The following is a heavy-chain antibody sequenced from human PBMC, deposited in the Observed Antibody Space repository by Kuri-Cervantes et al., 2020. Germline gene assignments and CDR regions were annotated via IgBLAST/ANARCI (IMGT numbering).Heavy chain of an antibody. CDR2: VSGSGGST. V-gene: IGHV3-23*01. CDR1: GLTLSDAW. CDR3: AKGSTAAGPFDY. Sequence: GESLKISCAASGLTLSDAWMSWVRQAPGKGLEWVSAVSGSGGSTYYADSVKGRFTISRDNSKNTLYLQMNSLRAEDTAVYYCAKGSTAAGPFDYWGQGTLVTVSS. J-gene: IGHJ4*02. D-gene: IGHD6-13*01.